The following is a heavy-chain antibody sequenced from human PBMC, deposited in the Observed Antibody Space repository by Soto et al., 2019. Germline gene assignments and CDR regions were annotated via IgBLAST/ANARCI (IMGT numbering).Heavy chain of an antibody. CDR2: ISAYNGNT. D-gene: IGHD5-12*01. Sequence: SCSASGYTFTSYRIIWVREPPGHGLVWMGWISAYNGNTNYAQKIQGRVTMTTDTSTSTDYMELRSLRSDDTAVYYCARGPGYSGYDFYYYYGMDVWGQGTTVTVSS. V-gene: IGHV1-18*01. CDR1: GYTFTSYR. CDR3: ARGPGYSGYDFYYYYGMDV. J-gene: IGHJ6*02.